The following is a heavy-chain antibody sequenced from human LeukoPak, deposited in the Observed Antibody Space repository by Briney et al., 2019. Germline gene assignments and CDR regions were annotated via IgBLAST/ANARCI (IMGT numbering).Heavy chain of an antibody. Sequence: MASETLSLTCTVSGYSINSGYYWGWIRQPPGKGLEWIGSIYYSGSTYYNTSLKSRVTISVDTSKNQFSLKLSSVTAADTAVYYCARDRNYYGSGSFDYWGQGTLVTVSS. CDR2: IYYSGST. J-gene: IGHJ4*02. CDR1: GYSINSGYY. V-gene: IGHV4-38-2*02. CDR3: ARDRNYYGSGSFDY. D-gene: IGHD3-10*01.